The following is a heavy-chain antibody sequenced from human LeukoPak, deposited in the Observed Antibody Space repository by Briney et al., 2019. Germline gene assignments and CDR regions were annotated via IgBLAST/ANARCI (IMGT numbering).Heavy chain of an antibody. D-gene: IGHD3-10*01. V-gene: IGHV1-69*04. J-gene: IGHJ4*02. CDR1: GGTFSSYA. Sequence: SVKLSCKASGGTFSSYAISWVRQAPGQGLEWMGRIIPILGIANYAQKFQGRVTITADKSTSTAYMELSSLRSEDTAVYYCARDDGVLWFGELLSRRGDYWGQGTLVTVSS. CDR2: IIPILGIA. CDR3: ARDDGVLWFGELLSRRGDY.